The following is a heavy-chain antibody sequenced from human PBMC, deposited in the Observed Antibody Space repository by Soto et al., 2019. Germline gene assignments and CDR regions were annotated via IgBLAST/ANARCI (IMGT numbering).Heavy chain of an antibody. CDR2: INSDGSST. CDR3: ARDCEY. Sequence: EVQLVESGGGLVQTGGSLRLSCEASGFTFSTFWMHWVRQAPGKGLVWVSRINSDGSSTNYADSVKGRVTITRNNAKKMLYLQMKSMRSEYTSVYYCARDCEYWGHLSLVTFSS. J-gene: IGHJ4*01. CDR1: GFTFSTFW. V-gene: IGHV3-74*01.